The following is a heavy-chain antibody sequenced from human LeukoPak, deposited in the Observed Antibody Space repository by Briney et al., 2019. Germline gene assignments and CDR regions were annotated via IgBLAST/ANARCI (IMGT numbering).Heavy chain of an antibody. D-gene: IGHD6-13*01. V-gene: IGHV1-2*04. CDR2: INPNSGGT. CDR1: GYTFTGYY. CDR3: VRDVAAAGGDIWFDP. J-gene: IGHJ5*02. Sequence: ASVKVSCKASGYTFTGYYMHWVRQAPGQGLEWMGWINPNSGGTNYAQKFQGWVTMTRDTSISTAYMELSRLRSDDTAVYYCVRDVAAAGGDIWFDPWGQGTLVTVSS.